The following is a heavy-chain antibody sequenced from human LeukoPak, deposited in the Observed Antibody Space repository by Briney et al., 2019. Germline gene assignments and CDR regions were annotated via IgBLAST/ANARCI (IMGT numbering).Heavy chain of an antibody. CDR2: IYPANSYT. CDR1: GYNFEIYL. CDR3: ARMSINYYYMDV. D-gene: IGHD6-6*01. J-gene: IGHJ6*03. V-gene: IGHV5-51*07. Sequence: GESLKISCNGFGYNFEIYLIGWVHQVPGKGLEWMGVIYPANSYTTYSPSFQGQVTISADKSFNTAYLQWSNLKASDTATYYCARMSINYYYMDVWAKGTTVTVSS.